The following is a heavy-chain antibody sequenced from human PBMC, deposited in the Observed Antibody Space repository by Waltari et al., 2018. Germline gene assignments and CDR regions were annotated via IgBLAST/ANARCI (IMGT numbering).Heavy chain of an antibody. J-gene: IGHJ4*02. D-gene: IGHD6-19*01. CDR1: GGTFSSYT. V-gene: IGHV1-69*02. CDR3: ARGPHPRQWLLYFDY. Sequence: QVQLVQSGAEVKKPGSSVKVSCKASGGTFSSYTISWVRQAPGQGLEWMGRIIPILGIANYAQKFQGRVTITADKSTSTAYMELSSLRSEDTAVYYCARGPHPRQWLLYFDYWGQGTLVTVSS. CDR2: IIPILGIA.